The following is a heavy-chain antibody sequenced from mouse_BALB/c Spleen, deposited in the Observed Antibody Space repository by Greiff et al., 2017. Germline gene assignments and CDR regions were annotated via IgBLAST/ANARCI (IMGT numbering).Heavy chain of an antibody. J-gene: IGHJ3*01. CDR1: GFSLTGYG. CDR2: IWGDGST. V-gene: IGHV2-6-7*01. D-gene: IGHD2-1*01. Sequence: VMLVESGPGLVAPSQSLSITCTVSGFSLTGYGVNWVRQPPGKGLEWLGMIWGDGSTDYNSALKSRLSISKDNSKSQVFLKMNSLQTDDTARYYCARSWSMVTSSWFAYWGQGTLVTVSA. CDR3: ARSWSMVTSSWFAY.